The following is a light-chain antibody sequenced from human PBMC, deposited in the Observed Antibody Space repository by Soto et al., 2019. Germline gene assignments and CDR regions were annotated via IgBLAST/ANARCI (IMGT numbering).Light chain of an antibody. V-gene: IGKV3-20*01. J-gene: IGKJ5*01. CDR1: QSVSSSY. Sequence: EIVLTQSPGTLSLSPGERATLSCRASQSVSSSYLAWYQQKPGQAPRLLINGASSRATGIPDRFSGSGSGTDFTLTISRLEPEDFAVYYCQQYGTSPPSTIGQGTRLEIK. CDR2: GAS. CDR3: QQYGTSPPST.